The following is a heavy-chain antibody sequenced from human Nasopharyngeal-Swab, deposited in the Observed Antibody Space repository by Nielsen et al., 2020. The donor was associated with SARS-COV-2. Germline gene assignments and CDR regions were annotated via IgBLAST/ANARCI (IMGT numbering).Heavy chain of an antibody. Sequence: GSLRLSCTVSGGSISSYYWSWIRQPPGKGLEWIGYIYYSGSTNYNPSLKSRVTVSVDTSKNQFSLKLSSVTAADTAVYYCARDHIVATTNYYYYYYGMDVWGQGTTVTVSS. CDR1: GGSISSYY. V-gene: IGHV4-59*01. J-gene: IGHJ6*02. CDR3: ARDHIVATTNYYYYYYGMDV. D-gene: IGHD5-12*01. CDR2: IYYSGST.